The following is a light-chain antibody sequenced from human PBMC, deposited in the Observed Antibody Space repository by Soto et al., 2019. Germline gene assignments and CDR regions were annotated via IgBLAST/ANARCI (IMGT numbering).Light chain of an antibody. CDR2: KVS. J-gene: IGKJ4*01. Sequence: DVLMTQSPLSLPVTLGQPASISYRSSQSLVYSDGNSYLNWFQQRPGQSPRRLIYKVSNRDSGVPDRFSGSGSGTDFTLKISRVEAEDVGVYYCIQGTHSAPGTFGGRTKVEIK. CDR3: IQGTHSAPGT. V-gene: IGKV2-30*01. CDR1: QSLVYSDGNSY.